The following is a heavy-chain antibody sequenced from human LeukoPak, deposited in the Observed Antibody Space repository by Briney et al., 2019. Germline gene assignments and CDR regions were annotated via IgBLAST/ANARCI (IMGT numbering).Heavy chain of an antibody. D-gene: IGHD1-26*01. V-gene: IGHV3-23*01. J-gene: IGHJ4*02. CDR2: ISGSGGST. Sequence: GGSLRLSCAVSGFTFSSYAMSWVRQAPGKGLEWVSAISGSGGSTYYADSVKGRFTISRDNSKNTLYLQMNSLRAEDTAVYYCAKAVKKVGATNWGQGTLVTVSS. CDR3: AKAVKKVGATN. CDR1: GFTFSSYA.